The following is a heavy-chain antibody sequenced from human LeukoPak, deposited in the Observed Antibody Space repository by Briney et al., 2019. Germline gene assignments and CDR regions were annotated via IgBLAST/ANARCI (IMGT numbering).Heavy chain of an antibody. Sequence: PSETLSLTCAVYGGSFSGYYWSWIRQPPGKGLEWISSISGGGGTTFYADSVKGRFAISRDNSKDTLYLQMNSLRAEDTAVYYCAKDHSTGWYRMGDYWGQGTLVTVSS. D-gene: IGHD6-19*01. V-gene: IGHV3-23*01. CDR3: AKDHSTGWYRMGDY. J-gene: IGHJ4*02. CDR2: ISGGGGTT. CDR1: GGSFSGYY.